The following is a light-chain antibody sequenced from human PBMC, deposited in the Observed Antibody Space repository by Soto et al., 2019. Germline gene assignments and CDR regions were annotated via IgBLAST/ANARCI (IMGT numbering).Light chain of an antibody. CDR2: EVN. CDR1: SSDVGVYNY. CDR3: SSYAGSSNV. V-gene: IGLV2-8*01. J-gene: IGLJ1*01. Sequence: QSVLTQPPSASGSPGQSVAISFTGTSSDVGVYNYVSWYQQHPRKATKLMIYEVNTRPSGVPDRFSGYKSGNTASMNVSGLQAEDEADYSCSSYAGSSNVFGTGTKVTVL.